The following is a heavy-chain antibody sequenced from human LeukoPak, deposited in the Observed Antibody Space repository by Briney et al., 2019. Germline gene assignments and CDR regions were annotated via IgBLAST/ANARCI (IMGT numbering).Heavy chain of an antibody. D-gene: IGHD3-22*01. CDR1: GFTFSSYA. CDR3: AKRSLWRDRYYDSRSGDY. Sequence: GGSLRLSCAASGFTFSSYAMSWVRQAPGKGLEWVSAISGSGGSTYYADSVKDRFTISRDNSKNTLYLQMNSLRAEDTAVYYCAKRSLWRDRYYDSRSGDYWGQGTLVTVSS. CDR2: ISGSGGST. J-gene: IGHJ4*02. V-gene: IGHV3-23*01.